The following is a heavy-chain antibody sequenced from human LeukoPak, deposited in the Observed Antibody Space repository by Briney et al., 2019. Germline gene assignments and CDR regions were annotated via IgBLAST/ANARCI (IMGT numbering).Heavy chain of an antibody. CDR1: GRSFSGYY. J-gene: IGHJ1*01. CDR3: ARALYYYDSSGYYFTSRTGYFQH. V-gene: IGHV4-34*01. D-gene: IGHD3-22*01. CDR2: INHSGST. Sequence: SETLSLTCAVYGRSFSGYYWSWIRQPPGKGLEWIGEINHSGSTNYNPSLKSRVTISVDTSKNQFSLKLSSVTAADTAVYYCARALYYYDSSGYYFTSRTGYFQHWGQGTLVTVSS.